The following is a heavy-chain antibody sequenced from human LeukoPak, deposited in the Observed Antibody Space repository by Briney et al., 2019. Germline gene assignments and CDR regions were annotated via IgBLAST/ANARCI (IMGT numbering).Heavy chain of an antibody. CDR1: GGTFSSYA. V-gene: IGHV1-69*04. CDR2: IIPILGIA. CDR3: ARGRISLRYFVY. J-gene: IGHJ4*02. D-gene: IGHD3-9*01. Sequence: ASVKVSCKASGGTFSSYAISWVRQAPGQGLEWMGRIIPILGIANYAQKFQGRVTITADKSTSTAYMELSSLRSEDTAVYYCARGRISLRYFVYWGQGTLVTVSS.